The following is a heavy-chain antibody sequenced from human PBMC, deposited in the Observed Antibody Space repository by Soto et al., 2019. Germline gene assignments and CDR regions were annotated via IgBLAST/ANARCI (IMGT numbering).Heavy chain of an antibody. CDR3: AGQHQWLDS. CDR2: TYYRSKWHN. J-gene: IGHJ4*02. D-gene: IGHD6-19*01. Sequence: TLSLTCAISGDSVSSNSAAWNWIRQSPSRGLEWLGRTYYRSKWHNDFAVSVKSRITIKPDTSQNQFSLQLNSVTPEDTAEYYCAGQHQWLDSWGQGTLVTVSS. CDR1: GDSVSSNSAA. V-gene: IGHV6-1*01.